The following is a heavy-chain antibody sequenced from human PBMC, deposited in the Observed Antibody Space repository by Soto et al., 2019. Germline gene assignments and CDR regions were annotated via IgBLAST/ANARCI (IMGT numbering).Heavy chain of an antibody. D-gene: IGHD3-9*01. Sequence: QVQLVQSGAEVKKPGASVKVSCKASGYTFTSYGISWVRQAPGQGLEWMGWISAYNGNTNYAQKLQGRVTMTTDTSTSTAYMELRSLRSDDTAVYYCARVQLLRYFDWTPPGYFDYWGQGTLVTVSS. CDR2: ISAYNGNT. CDR3: ARVQLLRYFDWTPPGYFDY. V-gene: IGHV1-18*01. CDR1: GYTFTSYG. J-gene: IGHJ4*02.